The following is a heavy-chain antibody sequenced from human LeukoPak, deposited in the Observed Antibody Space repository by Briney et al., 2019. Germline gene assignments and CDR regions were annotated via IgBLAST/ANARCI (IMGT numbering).Heavy chain of an antibody. CDR2: ISSSGSII. CDR1: GFTFSSFE. V-gene: IGHV3-48*03. J-gene: IGHJ6*04. CDR3: ARRLDV. Sequence: GGSLRLSCAASGFTFSSFEMNWVRQTPGRGLEWISYISSSGSIIYYADSVWGQFTISRDNAKNSLYLQMNSLRGEDTALYYCARRLDVWGKGTTVTVSS.